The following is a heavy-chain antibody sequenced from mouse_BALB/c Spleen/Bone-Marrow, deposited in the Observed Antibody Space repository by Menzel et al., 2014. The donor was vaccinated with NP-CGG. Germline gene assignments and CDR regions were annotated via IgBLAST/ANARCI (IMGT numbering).Heavy chain of an antibody. V-gene: IGHV1S81*02. CDR1: GYTFTSYY. J-gene: IGHJ2*01. CDR3: TRLSLLRGYFDY. D-gene: IGHD1-2*01. CDR2: INPSNGGT. Sequence: VQLQQSGAELVKPGTSVKLSCKASGYTFTSYYIYWVMQRPGQGLKWIGEINPSNGGTNFNEKFKSKATLTVDKSSSTAYMQLSSLTSEDSAVYYCTRLSLLRGYFDYWGQGTTLTVSS.